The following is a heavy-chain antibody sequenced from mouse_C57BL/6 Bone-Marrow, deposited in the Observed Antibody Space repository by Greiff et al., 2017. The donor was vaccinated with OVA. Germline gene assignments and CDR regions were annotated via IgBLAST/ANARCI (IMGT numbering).Heavy chain of an antibody. D-gene: IGHD1-1*01. V-gene: IGHV1-69*01. Sequence: VQLQQPGAELVMPGASVKLSCKASGYTFTSYWMHWVKQRPGQGLEWIGEIDPSDRYTNYNQKFKGKSTLTVDKSSSTAYMQLSSLTSEATADYYCARPSSLITTYSVDYWGQGTSVTVSS. CDR2: IDPSDRYT. CDR3: ARPSSLITTYSVDY. CDR1: GYTFTSYW. J-gene: IGHJ4*01.